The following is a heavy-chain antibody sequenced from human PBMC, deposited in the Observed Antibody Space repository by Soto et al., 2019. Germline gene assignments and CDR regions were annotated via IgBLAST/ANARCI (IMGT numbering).Heavy chain of an antibody. J-gene: IGHJ4*02. CDR3: ARLGGYVSVGYYYLWDS. Sequence: QLQLQESGPGLVKPSETLSLTCRVSDGSMNSDRCYWGWIRQPPGKGLEWIGVITHSGSTYHNLSLMGRVTMPVDASRNQFSLKLTSMTAADTAVYYCARLGGYVSVGYYYLWDSWGQGTLVTVSS. CDR2: ITHSGST. V-gene: IGHV4-39*01. D-gene: IGHD3-22*01. CDR1: DGSMNSDRCY.